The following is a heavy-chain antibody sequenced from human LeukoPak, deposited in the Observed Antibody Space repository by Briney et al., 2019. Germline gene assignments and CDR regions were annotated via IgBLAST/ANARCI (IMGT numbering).Heavy chain of an antibody. J-gene: IGHJ4*02. CDR2: ISGSGGST. V-gene: IGHV3-23*01. D-gene: IGHD3-22*01. CDR3: AKEPYDSSGYPYYFDY. Sequence: GGSLRLSCAASGFTFNSHWMHWVRQAPGKGLEWVSAISGSGGSTYYADSVKGRFTISRDNSKNTLYLQMNSLRAEDTAVYYCAKEPYDSSGYPYYFDYWGQGTLVTVSS. CDR1: GFTFNSHW.